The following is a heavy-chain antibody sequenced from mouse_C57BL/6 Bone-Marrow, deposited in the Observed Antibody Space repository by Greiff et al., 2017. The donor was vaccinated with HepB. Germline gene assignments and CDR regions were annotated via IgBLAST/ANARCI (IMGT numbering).Heavy chain of an antibody. V-gene: IGHV1-55*01. J-gene: IGHJ3*01. CDR2: IYPGSGST. CDR3: ARTFYYDYDPGFAY. D-gene: IGHD2-4*01. Sequence: VQLQQPGAELVKPGASVKMSCKASGYTFTSYWITWVKQRPGQGLEWIGDIYPGSGSTNYNEKFKSKATLTVDTSSSTAYMQLSSLTSEDSAVYYCARTFYYDYDPGFAYWGQGTLVTVSA. CDR1: GYTFTSYW.